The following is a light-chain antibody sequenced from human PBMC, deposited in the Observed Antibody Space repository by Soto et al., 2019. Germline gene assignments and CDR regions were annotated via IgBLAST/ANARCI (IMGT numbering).Light chain of an antibody. CDR3: SSYTTSSTRV. CDR2: EVS. V-gene: IGLV2-14*01. Sequence: QSALTQPASVSGSPGQSITISCTGTSSDVGGYKYVSWYQQHPGKAPKLMIYEVSNRPSGVSNRFSGSKSGNMASLTISGLQAEDEADYYCSSYTTSSTRVFGPGTKLTVL. J-gene: IGLJ1*01. CDR1: SSDVGGYKY.